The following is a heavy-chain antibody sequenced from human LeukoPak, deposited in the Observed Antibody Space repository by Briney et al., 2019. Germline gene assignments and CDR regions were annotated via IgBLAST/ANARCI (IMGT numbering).Heavy chain of an antibody. D-gene: IGHD1-26*01. J-gene: IGHJ5*02. CDR1: GGSISSSSYY. V-gene: IGHV4-39*07. CDR3: ARAPDSGSSTNWFDP. Sequence: SETLSLTCTVSGGSISSSSYYWGWIRQPPGKGLEWIGSIYYSGSTYYNPSLKSRVTISVDTSKNQFSLKLSSVTAADTAVYYCARAPDSGSSTNWFDPWGQGTLVTVSS. CDR2: IYYSGST.